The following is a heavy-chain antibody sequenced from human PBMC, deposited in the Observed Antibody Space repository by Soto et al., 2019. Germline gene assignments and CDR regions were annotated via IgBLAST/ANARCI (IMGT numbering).Heavy chain of an antibody. D-gene: IGHD2-2*01. Sequence: SETLPLTCTVSGGSISSSSYYWGWIRQPPGKGLEWIGSIYYSGSTYYNPSLKSRVTISVDTSKNQFSLKLSSVTAADTAVYYCARTLGYCSSTSCYYTSRLYYYYYMDVWGKGTTVTVSS. J-gene: IGHJ6*03. CDR1: GGSISSSSYY. CDR2: IYYSGST. CDR3: ARTLGYCSSTSCYYTSRLYYYYYMDV. V-gene: IGHV4-39*01.